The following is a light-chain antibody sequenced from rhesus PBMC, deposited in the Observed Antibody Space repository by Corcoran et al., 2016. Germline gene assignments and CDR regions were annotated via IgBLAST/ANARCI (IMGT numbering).Light chain of an antibody. J-gene: IGKJ1*01. CDR2: KAS. Sequence: DIQMTQSPSSLSASVGDKVTITCRASQGISSWLAWYQQKPGKAPNFLNYKASSLQSGVPSRFTGRGSGTVYTLTLGRLQPEDFATSYCQRGYDTPRTFGQGTKVEVK. V-gene: IGKV1-18*01. CDR1: QGISSW. CDR3: QRGYDTPRT.